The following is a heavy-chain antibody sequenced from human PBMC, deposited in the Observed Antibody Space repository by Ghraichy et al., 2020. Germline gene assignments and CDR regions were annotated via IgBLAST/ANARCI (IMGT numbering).Heavy chain of an antibody. CDR2: IGTAGDP. CDR1: GFTFSSYD. Sequence: GGSLRLSCAASGFTFSSYDMHWVRQATGKGLEWVSAIGTAGDPYYPGSVKGRFTISRENAKNSLYLQMNSLRAGDTAVYYCARGRHPYGGNSYYYYYYGMDVWGQGTTVTVSS. V-gene: IGHV3-13*05. J-gene: IGHJ6*02. D-gene: IGHD4-23*01. CDR3: ARGRHPYGGNSYYYYYYGMDV.